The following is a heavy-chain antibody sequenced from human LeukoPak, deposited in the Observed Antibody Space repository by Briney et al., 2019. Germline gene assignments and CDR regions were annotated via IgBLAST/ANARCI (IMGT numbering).Heavy chain of an antibody. D-gene: IGHD3-22*01. V-gene: IGHV4-59*01. CDR2: IYYSGST. CDR1: GGSISSYY. J-gene: IGHJ5*02. Sequence: PSETLSLTCTVSGGSISSYYWSWIRQPPGKGLERIGYIYYSGSTNYNPSLKSRVTISVDTSKNQFSLKLSSVTAADTAVYYCARTSLDMIVVEPSGWFDPWGQGTLVTVSS. CDR3: ARTSLDMIVVEPSGWFDP.